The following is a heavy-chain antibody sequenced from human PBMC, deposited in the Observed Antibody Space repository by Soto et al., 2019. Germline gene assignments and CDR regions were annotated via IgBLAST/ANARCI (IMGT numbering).Heavy chain of an antibody. V-gene: IGHV3-21*01. CDR3: ASGGTTGTTATTWFDP. CDR2: ISSSSDYI. J-gene: IGHJ5*02. CDR1: GFTFSTYS. Sequence: EVQLVESGGGLVKPGGSLRISCAASGFTFSTYSMNWVRQAPGKGLEWVSSISSSSDYIYYADSVKGRFTISRDNAKNSMYLQMNSLSDEDTAVYYCASGGTTGTTATTWFDPWGQGTLVTVSS. D-gene: IGHD1-1*01.